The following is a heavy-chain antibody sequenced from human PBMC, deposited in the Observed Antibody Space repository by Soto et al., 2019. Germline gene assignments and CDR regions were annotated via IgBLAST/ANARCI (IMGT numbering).Heavy chain of an antibody. D-gene: IGHD2-15*01. Sequence: SETLSLTCTVSVGSLSSSSYYLGWIRQPPGKVLEWVVNIFYSGNTYYNPSLNMRVTISVDTSKNQFSLKLSSATAADTAVYYCVLDKYTGPDATGRFAPWGKGTVVNVYS. CDR3: VLDKYTGPDATGRFAP. CDR1: VGSLSSSSYY. CDR2: IFYSGNT. V-gene: IGHV4-39*01. J-gene: IGHJ5*02.